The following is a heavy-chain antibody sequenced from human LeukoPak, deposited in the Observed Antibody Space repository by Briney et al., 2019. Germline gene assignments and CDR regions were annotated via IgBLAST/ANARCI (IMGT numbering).Heavy chain of an antibody. CDR3: ARHPVLRYFDY. CDR2: IYYSGST. Sequence: SETVSLTCTVSGGSISSSSYYWRWIRQPPGRGLVWIGSIYYSGSTYYNPSLKSRVTISVDTSKNQFSLKLSTATAADAYFYYCARHPVLRYFDYWGQGTLVTVSS. J-gene: IGHJ4*02. CDR1: GGSISSSSYY. D-gene: IGHD3-9*01. V-gene: IGHV4-39*01.